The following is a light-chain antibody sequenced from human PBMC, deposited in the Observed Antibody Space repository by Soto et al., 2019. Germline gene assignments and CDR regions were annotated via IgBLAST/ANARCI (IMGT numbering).Light chain of an antibody. CDR1: SSNIGGNP. Sequence: QSVLTQPPSASGTPGQRVTISCSGSSSNIGGNPVSWYQHLPGTAPKVLIFTNNRRPSGVPDRVSGSKSGTSASLAISGIRSEDEAHYYGAAWDDSLEGVVLGGGTKLTVL. J-gene: IGLJ3*02. CDR2: TNN. V-gene: IGLV1-44*01. CDR3: AAWDDSLEGVV.